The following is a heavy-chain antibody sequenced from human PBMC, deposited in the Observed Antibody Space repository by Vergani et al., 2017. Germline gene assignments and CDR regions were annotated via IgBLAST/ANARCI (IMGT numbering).Heavy chain of an antibody. CDR2: IYSGGST. D-gene: IGHD5-12*01. CDR3: AREGADGGYWPEYYFDY. J-gene: IGHJ4*02. V-gene: IGHV3-53*02. Sequence: EVQLVETGGGLIQPGGSLRLSCAASGFTVSSNYMSWVRQAPGKGLEWVSVIYSGGSTYYADSVKGRFTISRDNSKNSLYLQMNSLRAEDTAVYYCAREGADGGYWPEYYFDYWGQGTLVTVSS. CDR1: GFTVSSNY.